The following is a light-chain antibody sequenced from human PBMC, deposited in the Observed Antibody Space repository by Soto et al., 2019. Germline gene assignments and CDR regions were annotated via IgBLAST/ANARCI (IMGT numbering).Light chain of an antibody. CDR1: SSNIGAGYD. CDR3: QSYDSSLSGGV. V-gene: IGLV1-40*01. Sequence: QAVVTQPPSVSGAPGQRVTLSCTGSSSNIGAGYDVHWYQQLPGTAPKLLIYGNSNRPSGVPDRFSGSKSGTSASLAITGLLAEDEADYYCQSYDSSLSGGVFGGGTKLTVL. J-gene: IGLJ3*02. CDR2: GNS.